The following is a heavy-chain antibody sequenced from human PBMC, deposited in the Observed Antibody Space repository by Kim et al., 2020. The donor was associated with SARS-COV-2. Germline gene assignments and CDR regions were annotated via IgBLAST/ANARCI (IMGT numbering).Heavy chain of an antibody. V-gene: IGHV4-31*02. Sequence: YKPSLKSRVTITVNKSKNQCSRKLSSVTAADTAVYYCARIVVVTTYYFDYWGQGTLVTVSS. D-gene: IGHD3-22*01. CDR3: ARIVVVTTYYFDY. J-gene: IGHJ4*02.